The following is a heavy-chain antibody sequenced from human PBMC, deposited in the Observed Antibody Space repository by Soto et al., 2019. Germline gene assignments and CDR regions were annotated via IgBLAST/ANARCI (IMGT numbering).Heavy chain of an antibody. CDR1: GFSFNSYA. V-gene: IGHV3-30*04. CDR3: AKDRPGYCSDGLWYEHFHYGMDV. Sequence: QVQLVESGGRVVHPGTSLRLSCEVSGFSFNSYAMHWVQQAPGKGLEWVAAITFDGSSQFYAGSVRGRFTISRDNSRNTLFLDMTSLRPEDTAMYFCAKDRPGYCSDGLWYEHFHYGMDVWGQGTTVTV. CDR2: ITFDGSSQ. D-gene: IGHD2-15*01. J-gene: IGHJ6*02.